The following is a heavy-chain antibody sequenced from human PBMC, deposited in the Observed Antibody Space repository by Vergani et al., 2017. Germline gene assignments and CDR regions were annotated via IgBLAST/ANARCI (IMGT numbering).Heavy chain of an antibody. CDR2: IYSGGSST. D-gene: IGHD3-3*01. Sequence: EVQLLESGGGLVQPGGSLRLSCAASGFTFSSYAMSWVRQAPGKGLEWVSVIYSGGSSTYYADSVKGRFTISRDNSKNTLYLQMNSLRAEDTAVYYCAKEVSGGGRYYDFWSGSLDAFDIWGQGTMVTVSS. CDR1: GFTFSSYA. CDR3: AKEVSGGGRYYDFWSGSLDAFDI. V-gene: IGHV3-23*03. J-gene: IGHJ3*02.